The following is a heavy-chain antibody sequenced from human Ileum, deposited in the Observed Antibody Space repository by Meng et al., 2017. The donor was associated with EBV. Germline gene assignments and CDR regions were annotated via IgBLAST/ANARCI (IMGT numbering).Heavy chain of an antibody. CDR1: GFPISRTTW. CDR2: IYYSGST. V-gene: IGHV4-28*01. Sequence: QVQLQESVRGLVKPSDTLSLTCAVSGFPISRTTWWGWLRQPPGKGLEWIGYIYYSGSTSYNPSLKSRVTMSVDTSKNQFSLNLNSVTAVDTAVYYCARNVPGTSAYYDWGQGTLVTVSS. CDR3: ARNVPGTSAYYD. D-gene: IGHD3-22*01. J-gene: IGHJ4*02.